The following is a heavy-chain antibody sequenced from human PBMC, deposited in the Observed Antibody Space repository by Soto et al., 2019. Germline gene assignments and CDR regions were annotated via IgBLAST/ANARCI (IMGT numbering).Heavy chain of an antibody. D-gene: IGHD3-3*01. Sequence: QVQLQESGPGLVKPSQTLSLTCTVSGGSISSGGYYCSWIRQQPGKGLEGIAYVYYSGSTYYNRSLKCRVTLSLEMSRNQYALMISSVTAGVTAVYYCARGRAGLVWSGRSDNWFDPWGQGTLVTVSS. CDR2: VYYSGST. CDR3: ARGRAGLVWSGRSDNWFDP. J-gene: IGHJ5*02. CDR1: GGSISSGGYY. V-gene: IGHV4-31*03.